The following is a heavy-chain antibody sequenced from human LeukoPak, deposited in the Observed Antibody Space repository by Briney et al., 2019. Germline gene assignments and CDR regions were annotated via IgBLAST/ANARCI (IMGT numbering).Heavy chain of an antibody. CDR2: TKNKAYDYTT. J-gene: IGHJ4*02. V-gene: IGHV3-72*01. CDR1: GFTFSDHY. Sequence: PGGSLRLSCAASGFTFSDHYMDWVRQAPGKGLEWIGRTKNKAYDYTTQYAASVKGRFTISRDDSENSLYLQMSSLKVEDTAVYFCARHSVHWKYANDYWGQGTLVTVSS. CDR3: ARHSVHWKYANDY. D-gene: IGHD1-7*01.